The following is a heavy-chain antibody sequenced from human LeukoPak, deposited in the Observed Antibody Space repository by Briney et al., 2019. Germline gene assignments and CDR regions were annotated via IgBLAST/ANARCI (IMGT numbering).Heavy chain of an antibody. Sequence: GASVKVSCKASGGTFSSYAISWVRQAPGQGLEWMGGIIPIFGTANYAQKFQGRVTITADESRSTAYMELSSLRSEDTAVYYCARAQTYYYDSSAFAFDIWGQGTMVTVSS. CDR2: IIPIFGTA. D-gene: IGHD3-22*01. CDR3: ARAQTYYYDSSAFAFDI. V-gene: IGHV1-69*13. J-gene: IGHJ3*02. CDR1: GGTFSSYA.